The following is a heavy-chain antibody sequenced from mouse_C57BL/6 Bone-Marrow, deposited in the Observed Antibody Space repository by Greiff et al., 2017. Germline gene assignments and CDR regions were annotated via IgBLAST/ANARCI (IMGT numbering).Heavy chain of an antibody. J-gene: IGHJ3*01. CDR2: IDPSDSYT. D-gene: IGHD2-2*01. CDR3: ARSDGYDGEFAY. CDR1: GYTFTSYW. V-gene: IGHV1-69*01. Sequence: QVQLKQPGAELVMPGASVKLSCKASGYTFTSYWMHWVKQRPGQGLEWIGEIDPSDSYTNYNQKFKGKSTLTVDKSSSTAYMQLSSLTSEDSAVYYCARSDGYDGEFAYWGQGTLVTVSA.